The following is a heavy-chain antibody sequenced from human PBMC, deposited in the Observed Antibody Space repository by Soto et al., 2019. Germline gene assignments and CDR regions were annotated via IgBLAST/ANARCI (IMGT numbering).Heavy chain of an antibody. CDR1: GGSMSSYY. Sequence: SETLSLTCTVSGGSMSSYYWTWIRQPAGKGLEWIGRVYSSGGTHYNPSLKSRVTISLDTSKNQFSLRLLSVTDADTAVYYCARGQRFSDWFDPWGQGTLVTVSS. CDR3: ARGQRFSDWFDP. V-gene: IGHV4-4*07. CDR2: VYSSGGT. J-gene: IGHJ5*02. D-gene: IGHD3-3*01.